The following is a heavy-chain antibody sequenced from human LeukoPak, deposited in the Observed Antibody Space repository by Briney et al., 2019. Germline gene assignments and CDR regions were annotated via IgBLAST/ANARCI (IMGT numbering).Heavy chain of an antibody. CDR1: EGTFSSYA. J-gene: IGHJ4*02. CDR3: ARGPYDSSGYYYSFDH. CDR2: IIPIFGTA. V-gene: IGHV1-69*05. Sequence: SVKVSCKASEGTFSSYAISWVRQAPGQGLEWMGGIIPIFGTANYAQKFQGGVTITTDESTSTAYMELSSLRSEDTAVYYCARGPYDSSGYYYSFDHWGQGTLVTVSS. D-gene: IGHD3-22*01.